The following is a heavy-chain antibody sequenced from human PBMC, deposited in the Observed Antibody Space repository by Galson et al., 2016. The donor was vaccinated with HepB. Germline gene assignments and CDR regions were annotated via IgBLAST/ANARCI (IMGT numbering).Heavy chain of an antibody. Sequence: SLRLSCAASGFTFSRYSMHWVRQAPGKGLEWVAVISYDGSNKDYADSVKGRFTISRDNSKNMLYMQMNSLRAEDTAVYYCARESPLDVLRFLEWFSPYGMDVGGQGTTVTVSS. CDR3: ARESPLDVLRFLEWFSPYGMDV. CDR1: GFTFSRYS. J-gene: IGHJ6*02. V-gene: IGHV3-30*04. CDR2: ISYDGSNK. D-gene: IGHD3-3*01.